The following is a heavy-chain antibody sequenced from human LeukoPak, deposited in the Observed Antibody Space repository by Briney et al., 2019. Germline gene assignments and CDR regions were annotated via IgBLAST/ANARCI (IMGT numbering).Heavy chain of an antibody. J-gene: IGHJ4*02. CDR1: GYSISSGYY. Sequence: SETLSLTCTVSGYSISSGYYWGWIRQPPGKGLEWIGSIYHSGSTYYNPSLKSRVTISVDTSKNQFSLKLSSVTAAGTAVYYCARAEPGIAAAGATRRFDYWGQGTLVTVSS. CDR3: ARAEPGIAAAGATRRFDY. D-gene: IGHD6-13*01. V-gene: IGHV4-38-2*02. CDR2: IYHSGST.